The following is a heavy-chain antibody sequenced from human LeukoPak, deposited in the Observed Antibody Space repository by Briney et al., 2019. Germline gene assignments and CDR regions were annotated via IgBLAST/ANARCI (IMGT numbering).Heavy chain of an antibody. CDR3: ASSGSYRFDY. CDR1: GFTFSSYS. Sequence: GGSLRLSCAASGFTFSSYSMNWVRQAPGKGLEWVSHITASGTAMFYADSVKGRFTISGDNAKNSLYLQMNSLRDEDTAVYYCASSGSYRFDYWGQGTLVTVSS. J-gene: IGHJ4*02. D-gene: IGHD1-26*01. CDR2: ITASGTAM. V-gene: IGHV3-48*02.